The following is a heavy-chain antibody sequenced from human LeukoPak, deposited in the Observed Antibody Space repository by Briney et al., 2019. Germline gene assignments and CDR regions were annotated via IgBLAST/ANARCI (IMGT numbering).Heavy chain of an antibody. Sequence: ASVKVSCKASGYTFTGYYMHWVRQAPGQGLDWMGWINPYSGGTNYAQRFQDRVTITRDTSISTPYMAVSRLRSDDTAVYYCARVPRSSRVAVAGTQFDYWGQGTLVTVSS. D-gene: IGHD6-19*01. J-gene: IGHJ4*02. CDR3: ARVPRSSRVAVAGTQFDY. V-gene: IGHV1-2*02. CDR1: GYTFTGYY. CDR2: INPYSGGT.